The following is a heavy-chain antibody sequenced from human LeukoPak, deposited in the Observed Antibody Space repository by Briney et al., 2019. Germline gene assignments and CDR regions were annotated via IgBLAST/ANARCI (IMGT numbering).Heavy chain of an antibody. CDR3: ARASKFYYDSSGYYDDYYYYYMDV. CDR2: IYTSGST. J-gene: IGHJ6*03. D-gene: IGHD3-22*01. Sequence: SETLSLTCTVSGDSISSYYWSWIRQPAGKGLEWIGRIYTSGSTNYNPSLKSRVTISVDTSKNQFSLKLSSVTAADTAVYYCARASKFYYDSSGYYDDYYYYYMDVWGKGTTVTISS. V-gene: IGHV4-4*07. CDR1: GDSISSYY.